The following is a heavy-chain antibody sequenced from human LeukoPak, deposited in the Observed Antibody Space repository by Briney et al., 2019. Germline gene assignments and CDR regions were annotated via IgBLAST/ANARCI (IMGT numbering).Heavy chain of an antibody. D-gene: IGHD1-26*01. J-gene: IGHJ4*02. V-gene: IGHV4-59*11. CDR1: GGSMSNHY. CDR3: ARDNGGSYFQFDY. Sequence: SETLSLTCTVSGGSMSNHYWGWIRQPPGKGLEWVGYIYYNGSPTDYNPSLKSRVSISVDTSKNQFSLKLSSVTAADTAIYYCARDNGGSYFQFDYWGQGTLVTVFS. CDR2: IYYNGSPT.